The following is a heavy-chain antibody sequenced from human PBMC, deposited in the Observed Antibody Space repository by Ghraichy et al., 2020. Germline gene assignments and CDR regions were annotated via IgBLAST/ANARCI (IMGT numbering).Heavy chain of an antibody. V-gene: IGHV2-5*01. J-gene: IGHJ4*02. CDR1: GFSLSTSGVG. CDR3: AHTRVTMVRGVRTIYFDY. D-gene: IGHD3-10*01. CDR2: IYWNDDK. Sequence: SGPTLVKPTQTLTLTCTFSGFSLSTSGVGVGWIRQPPGKALEWLALIYWNDDKRYSPSLKSRLTITKDTSKNQVVLTMTNMDPVDTATYYCAHTRVTMVRGVRTIYFDYWGQGTLVTVSS.